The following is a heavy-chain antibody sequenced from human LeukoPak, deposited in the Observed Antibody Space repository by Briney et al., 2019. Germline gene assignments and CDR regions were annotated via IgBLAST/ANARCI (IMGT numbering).Heavy chain of an antibody. D-gene: IGHD5-18*01. CDR1: GFSLSGYW. CDR2: ISSSSSYI. V-gene: IGHV3-21*01. Sequence: GGSLRLSCAASGFSLSGYWMHWVRQAPGKGLEWVSSISSSSSYIYYADSVKGRFTISRDNAKNSLYLQMNSLRAEDTAVYYCARDSGELYSYGYYDYWAREPWSPSPQ. J-gene: IGHJ4*02. CDR3: ARDSGELYSYGYYDY.